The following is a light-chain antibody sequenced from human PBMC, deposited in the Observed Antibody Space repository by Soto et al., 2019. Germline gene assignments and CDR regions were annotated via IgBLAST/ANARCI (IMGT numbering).Light chain of an antibody. CDR2: TSG. V-gene: IGKV1-39*01. Sequence: IHMTQSPSSLSASVGDRITVTCRTSQRITTYVNWYQLKPGEAPKLLISTSGTLQRGVPSRFSGSGSGTDFTLTITRLQPADFATYFCQQTYSTPCTFGQGTKLEIK. CDR3: QQTYSTPCT. J-gene: IGKJ2*02. CDR1: QRITTY.